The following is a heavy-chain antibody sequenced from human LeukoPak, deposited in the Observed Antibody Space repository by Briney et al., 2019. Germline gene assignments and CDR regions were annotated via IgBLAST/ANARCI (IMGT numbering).Heavy chain of an antibody. CDR2: INHSGST. CDR3: ARTGSSGYYYVY. J-gene: IGHJ4*02. V-gene: IGHV4-34*01. CDR1: GFTFSNAW. Sequence: GSLRLSCAASGFTFSNAWMSWIRQPPGKGLEWIGEINHSGSTNYNPSLKSRVTISVDTSKNQFSLKLSSVTAADTAVYYCARTGSSGYYYVYWGQGTLVTVSS. D-gene: IGHD3-22*01.